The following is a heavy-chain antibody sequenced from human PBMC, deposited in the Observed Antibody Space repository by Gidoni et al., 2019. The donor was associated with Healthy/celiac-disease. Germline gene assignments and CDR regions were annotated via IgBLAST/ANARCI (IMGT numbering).Heavy chain of an antibody. CDR1: GCTFSNAW. V-gene: IGHV3-15*07. D-gene: IGHD6-19*01. CDR3: TTDSSGWYYYGMDV. Sequence: EVQLVEYGGGMVKPGGSLRLSCAASGCTFSNAWMNWVLQAPGKGLELVGRIKSKTDGGTTDYAAPVKGRFTISRDDSKNTLYLQMNSLKTEDTAVYYCTTDSSGWYYYGMDVWGQGTTVTVSS. CDR2: IKSKTDGGTT. J-gene: IGHJ6*02.